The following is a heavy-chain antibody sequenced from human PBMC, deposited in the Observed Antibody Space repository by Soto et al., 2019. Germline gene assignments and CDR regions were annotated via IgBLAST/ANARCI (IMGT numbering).Heavy chain of an antibody. Sequence: QVQLVESGGGVVQPGRSLRLSCAASGFTFSSYGMHWVRQAPGKGLEWVAGISYDGSNKYYADSVKGRFTISRDNSKNTLYLQMNSLRAEDTAVYYCAKGGRSSSTSCRIDYWGQGTLVTVSS. V-gene: IGHV3-30*18. CDR1: GFTFSSYG. CDR2: ISYDGSNK. D-gene: IGHD2-2*01. J-gene: IGHJ4*02. CDR3: AKGGRSSSTSCRIDY.